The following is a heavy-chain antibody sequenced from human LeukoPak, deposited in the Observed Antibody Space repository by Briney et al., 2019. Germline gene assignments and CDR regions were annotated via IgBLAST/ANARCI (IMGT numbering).Heavy chain of an antibody. V-gene: IGHV4-39*01. CDR1: GGSISSSSYY. CDR2: IYYSGST. CDR3: ARSDYSSYYMDV. D-gene: IGHD4-11*01. J-gene: IGHJ6*03. Sequence: PSETLSLTCTVSGGSISSSSYYWGWIRQPPGKGLEWIGSIYYSGSTYYNPSLKSRVTISVDTSKNQFSLKLSSVTAAVTALYYCARSDYSSYYMDVWGKGTTVTVSS.